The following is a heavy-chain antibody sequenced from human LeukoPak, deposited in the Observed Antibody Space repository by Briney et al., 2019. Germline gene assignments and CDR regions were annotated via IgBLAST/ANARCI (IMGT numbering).Heavy chain of an antibody. Sequence: ASVNVSCTASGYTFTAYYMHWVRQAPGQGLEWMGWINPNSGGTNYAQKFQGRVTMTRDTSISTAYMELSRLRSDDTAVYYCARMQWLTTTYFDYWGQGTLVTVSS. CDR1: GYTFTAYY. CDR3: ARMQWLTTTYFDY. CDR2: INPNSGGT. V-gene: IGHV1-2*02. D-gene: IGHD6-19*01. J-gene: IGHJ4*02.